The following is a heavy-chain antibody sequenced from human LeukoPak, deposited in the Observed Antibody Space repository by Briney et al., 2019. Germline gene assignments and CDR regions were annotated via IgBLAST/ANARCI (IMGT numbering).Heavy chain of an antibody. CDR3: ARDLGLGGFENFDY. J-gene: IGHJ4*02. D-gene: IGHD3-16*01. CDR1: GYIFTGYY. Sequence: ASVKVSCKASGYIFTGYYMHWVRQAPGQGLEWMGWINPNSGGTNYAQKFQGRVTMTRDTSISTAYMELSRLRSDDTAVYYCARDLGLGGFENFDYWGQGTLVTVSS. CDR2: INPNSGGT. V-gene: IGHV1-2*02.